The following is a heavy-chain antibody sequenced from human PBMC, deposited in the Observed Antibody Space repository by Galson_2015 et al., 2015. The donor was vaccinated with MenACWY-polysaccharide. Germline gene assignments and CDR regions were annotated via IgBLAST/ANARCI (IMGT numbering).Heavy chain of an antibody. Sequence: SVKVSCKASGSSFTSYDINWVRQAPGQGLEWMGWMNPNSGKTGYAQKFQGRVTMTRNTSISTAYMELSSLTSEDTAVYYCASTKAGTHYSAYWGPGTLATVSS. CDR1: GSSFTSYD. V-gene: IGHV1-8*01. CDR2: MNPNSGKT. CDR3: ASTKAGTHYSAY. D-gene: IGHD6-19*01. J-gene: IGHJ4*02.